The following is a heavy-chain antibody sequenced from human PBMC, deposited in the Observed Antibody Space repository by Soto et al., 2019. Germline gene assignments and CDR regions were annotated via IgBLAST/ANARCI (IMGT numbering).Heavy chain of an antibody. Sequence: QVQLVQSGAEVKKPGSSVKVSCKASGGTFSSYAISWVRQAPGQGLEWMGGIIPIFGTANYAQKFQGRVTITAEKSTSTAYMELSSLRYEDTAVYYCARSAYDNYYDSSGYYCHYWGQGTLVSVSS. CDR1: GGTFSSYA. D-gene: IGHD3-22*01. CDR2: IIPIFGTA. CDR3: ARSAYDNYYDSSGYYCHY. J-gene: IGHJ4*02. V-gene: IGHV1-69*06.